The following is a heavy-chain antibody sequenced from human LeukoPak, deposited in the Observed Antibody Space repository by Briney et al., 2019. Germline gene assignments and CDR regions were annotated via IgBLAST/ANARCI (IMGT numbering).Heavy chain of an antibody. V-gene: IGHV3-64*01. CDR3: ARARVGAHDY. CDR2: ISSNGGST. CDR1: GFTFSSYA. Sequence: GGSLRLSCAASGFTFSSYAMHWVRQAPGKGLEYVSAISSNGGSTYYANSVKGRFTISRDNSKNTLYLQMGSLRAEDMAVYYCARARVGAHDYWGQGTLVTVSS. D-gene: IGHD1-26*01. J-gene: IGHJ4*02.